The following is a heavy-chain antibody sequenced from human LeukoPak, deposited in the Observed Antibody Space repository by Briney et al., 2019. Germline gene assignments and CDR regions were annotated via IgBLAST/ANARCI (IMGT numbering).Heavy chain of an antibody. V-gene: IGHV1-46*01. J-gene: IGHJ4*02. Sequence: GASVQGSCTTSGYTFTSYHMHWVRQAPGQGLEWVAIIKSTGDTTVYAQKFQGRVTVTRDTSTSTVYMDLSSLSSEDTAVYYCVREDAHTYYFDFWGPGTLVTVSS. CDR1: GYTFTSYH. CDR3: VREDAHTYYFDF. CDR2: IKSTGDTT. D-gene: IGHD2-2*01.